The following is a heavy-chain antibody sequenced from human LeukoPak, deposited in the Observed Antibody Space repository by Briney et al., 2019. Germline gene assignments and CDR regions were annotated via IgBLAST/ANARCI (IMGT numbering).Heavy chain of an antibody. CDR3: AIHAADGYNRFDS. Sequence: GESLKISGKGSGYTFTSYWISGVRQMPGKGLEWMGQIYPGDSDTRYSPSFQGQVTISADTSISTAYLQWSSLKASDTVMHYCAIHAADGYNRFDSWGQGTLVTVSS. D-gene: IGHD5-24*01. CDR1: GYTFTSYW. V-gene: IGHV5-51*01. J-gene: IGHJ4*02. CDR2: IYPGDSDT.